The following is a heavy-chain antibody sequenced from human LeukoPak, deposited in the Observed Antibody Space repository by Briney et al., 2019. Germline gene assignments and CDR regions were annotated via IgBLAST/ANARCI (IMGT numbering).Heavy chain of an antibody. CDR3: ARDRPPSYDYGDYLLYYFDY. CDR1: GGTFSSYA. J-gene: IGHJ4*02. Sequence: SVKVSCKASGGTFSSYAISWVRQAPGQGLEWMGRIIPILGIANYAQKFQGRVTITADKSTSTAYMELSSLRSEDTAVYYCARDRPPSYDYGDYLLYYFDYWGQGTLVTVSS. V-gene: IGHV1-69*04. D-gene: IGHD4-17*01. CDR2: IIPILGIA.